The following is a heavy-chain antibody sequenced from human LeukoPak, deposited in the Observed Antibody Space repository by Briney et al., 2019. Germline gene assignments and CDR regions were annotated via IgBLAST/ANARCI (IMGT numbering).Heavy chain of an antibody. CDR3: ARAVLGEIQLWPVLGWFDP. J-gene: IGHJ5*02. CDR1: GGSISSGGYY. V-gene: IGHV4-30-2*01. D-gene: IGHD5-18*01. CDR2: IYHSGST. Sequence: SQTLSLTCAVSGGSISSGGYYWSWIRPPPGKGLEWIGSIYHSGSTYYNPSLKSRVTISVDRSKNQFSLKLSSVTAADTAVYYCARAVLGEIQLWPVLGWFDPWGQGTLVTVSS.